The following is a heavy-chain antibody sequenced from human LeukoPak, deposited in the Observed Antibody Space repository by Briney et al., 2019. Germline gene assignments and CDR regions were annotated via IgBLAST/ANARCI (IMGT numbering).Heavy chain of an antibody. CDR1: GVSISSSSYY. D-gene: IGHD6-19*01. CDR2: IYYSGIT. Sequence: PSETLSLTCTVSGVSISSSSYYWGWIRQPPGKGLEWIGNIYYSGITDYNPSLKSRVAISVDTSKNQFSLKVSSVTAADTAVYYCARAFYSSGWYFDYWGQGTLVTVSS. V-gene: IGHV4-39*01. CDR3: ARAFYSSGWYFDY. J-gene: IGHJ4*02.